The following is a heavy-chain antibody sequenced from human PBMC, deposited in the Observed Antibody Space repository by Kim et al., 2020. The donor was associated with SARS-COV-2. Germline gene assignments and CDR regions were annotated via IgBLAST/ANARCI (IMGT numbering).Heavy chain of an antibody. CDR2: INTDSTHI. D-gene: IGHD3-9*01. V-gene: IGHV3-21*01. J-gene: IGHJ6*01. Sequence: GGSLRLSCAASGFTFRSYNMDWVRQSPGRGLEWISSINTDSTHIYYADSVEGRFTISRDNAQNTLYLQMNGLRAEDTAVYYCATSSYDILTGYFYGMDVWGQGTTVTVSS. CDR3: ATSSYDILTGYFYGMDV. CDR1: GFTFRSYN.